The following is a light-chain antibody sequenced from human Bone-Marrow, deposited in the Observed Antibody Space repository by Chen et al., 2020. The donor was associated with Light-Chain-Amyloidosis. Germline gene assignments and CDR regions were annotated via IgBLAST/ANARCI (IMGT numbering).Light chain of an antibody. V-gene: IGLV3-25*03. CDR1: DLPTKY. CDR3: QSADSSGTYEVI. J-gene: IGLJ2*01. CDR2: RDT. Sequence: SYERTQPPSASVSQGQPARITCTGDDLPTKYAYWYQQKPGQAPVLVIHRDTERPSGISERFSGSSSGTTATLTISGVQAEDEADYHCQSADSSGTYEVIFGGGTKLTVL.